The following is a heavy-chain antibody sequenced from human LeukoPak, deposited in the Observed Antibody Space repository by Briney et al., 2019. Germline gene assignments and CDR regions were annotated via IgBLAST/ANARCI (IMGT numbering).Heavy chain of an antibody. Sequence: ASVKVSCKASGGTFSSYAISWVRQAPGQGLEWMGGIIPIFGTANYAQKFQGRVTITTDESTSTAYMEPSSLRSEDTAVYYCARGIDDSSGYYHFDYWGQGTMVTVSS. J-gene: IGHJ4*02. CDR3: ARGIDDSSGYYHFDY. CDR2: IIPIFGTA. CDR1: GGTFSSYA. D-gene: IGHD3-22*01. V-gene: IGHV1-69*05.